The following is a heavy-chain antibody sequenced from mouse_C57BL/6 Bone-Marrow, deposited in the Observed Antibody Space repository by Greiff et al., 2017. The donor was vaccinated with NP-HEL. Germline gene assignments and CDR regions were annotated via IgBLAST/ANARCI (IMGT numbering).Heavy chain of an antibody. CDR2: ISSGGDYI. V-gene: IGHV5-9-1*02. CDR3: TREGGDAYCDY. CDR1: GFTFSSYA. Sequence: EVNLVESGEGLVKPGGSLKLSCAASGFTFSSYAMSWVRQTPEKRLEWVAYISSGGDYIYYADTVKGRFTISRDNARNTLYLQMSSLKSEDTAMYYCTREGGDAYCDYWGQGTTLTVSS. D-gene: IGHD3-3*01. J-gene: IGHJ2*01.